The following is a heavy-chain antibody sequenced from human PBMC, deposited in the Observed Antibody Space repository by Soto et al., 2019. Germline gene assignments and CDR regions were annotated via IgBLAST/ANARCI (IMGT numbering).Heavy chain of an antibody. V-gene: IGHV4-30-4*01. D-gene: IGHD3-16*01. CDR2: IYYSGST. J-gene: IGHJ5*02. CDR3: ARGGDTSDHPNGYNWFDP. CDR1: GGSISSGDFY. Sequence: SGTLSLNCTVSGGSISSGDFYWGWVRQPPGKGLEWIGYIYYSGSTYYNPSLKSRVTISVDTSKNQFSLKLSSVTAADTAVYYCARGGDTSDHPNGYNWFDPWGQRTLVTVSS.